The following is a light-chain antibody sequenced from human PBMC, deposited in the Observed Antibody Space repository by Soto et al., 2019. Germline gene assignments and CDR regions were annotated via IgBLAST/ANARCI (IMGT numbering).Light chain of an antibody. CDR3: CSYAGSNTFV. Sequence: QSVLTQPAYVSGAPGQSITISCTGTSSDVGNYNLVSWYQQHPGKAPRLMIYEDSKRPSGVSNRFSGSKSGNTASLTISGLQAEDEADYYCCSYAGSNTFVFGTGTKVTVL. V-gene: IGLV2-23*02. CDR1: SSDVGNYNL. J-gene: IGLJ1*01. CDR2: EDS.